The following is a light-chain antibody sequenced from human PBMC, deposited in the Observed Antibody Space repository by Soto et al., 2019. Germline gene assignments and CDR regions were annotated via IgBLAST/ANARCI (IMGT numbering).Light chain of an antibody. CDR2: GAS. J-gene: IGKJ3*01. V-gene: IGKV3-15*01. CDR3: QQYNNWPLT. CDR1: QNVSSN. Sequence: EIVMTQSPATLSVSPGERATLSCRASQNVSSNLAWYQHKPGQAPRLLIYGASTRATGIPARFSGSGSGTEFTLTISSLQSEDFAVYYCQQYNNWPLTFGPGTKVDNK.